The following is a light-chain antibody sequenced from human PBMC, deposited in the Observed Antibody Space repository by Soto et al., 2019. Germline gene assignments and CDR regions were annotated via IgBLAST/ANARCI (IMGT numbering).Light chain of an antibody. J-gene: IGKJ3*01. CDR3: QQLNNFPPFT. Sequence: ILLTQSPSSLSVSIGDRVTITCRASQGISNYLAWYQQKPGKAPKLLIYGAVTLQSGVPSRFSGSGSGTDFTLTISSLQPDDLATYYCQQLNNFPPFTFGPGTKVDLK. CDR2: GAV. V-gene: IGKV1-9*01. CDR1: QGISNY.